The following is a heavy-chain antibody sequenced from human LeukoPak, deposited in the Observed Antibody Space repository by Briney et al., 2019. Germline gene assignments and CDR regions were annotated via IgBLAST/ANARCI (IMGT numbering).Heavy chain of an antibody. CDR1: GYTFTSYD. CDR2: MNPNSGNT. J-gene: IGHJ6*02. Sequence: ASVKVSCKASGYTFTSYDINWVRQATGQGLEWMEWMNPNSGNTGYAQKFQGRVTMTRNTSISTAYMELSSLRSEDTAVYYCARVPQTTVTSYGMDVWGQGTTVTVSS. V-gene: IGHV1-8*01. D-gene: IGHD4-17*01. CDR3: ARVPQTTVTSYGMDV.